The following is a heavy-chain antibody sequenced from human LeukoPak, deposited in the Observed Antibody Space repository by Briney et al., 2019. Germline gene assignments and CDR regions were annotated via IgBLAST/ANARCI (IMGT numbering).Heavy chain of an antibody. CDR3: AKDPRGHGYGWSWRYFDY. J-gene: IGHJ4*02. V-gene: IGHV3-30*02. CDR1: GFTFSRYA. Sequence: PGGSLRLSCAASGFTFSRYAMHWVGPAPRKGLEWGAFIRFDGSNKYYADSVKGRFTISRDNSKNSLYLQRNSLRAEDTAVYYCAKDPRGHGYGWSWRYFDYWGQGTLVTVSS. CDR2: IRFDGSNK. D-gene: IGHD5-18*01.